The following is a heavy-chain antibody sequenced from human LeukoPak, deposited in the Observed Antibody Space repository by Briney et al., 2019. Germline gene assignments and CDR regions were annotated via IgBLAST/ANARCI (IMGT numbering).Heavy chain of an antibody. CDR2: INHSGST. D-gene: IGHD4-17*01. CDR3: ARGLSVTTVAAGKNWYFDL. CDR1: GGSFSGYY. J-gene: IGHJ2*01. Sequence: SETLSLTCAVYGGSFSGYYWSWIRQPPGKGLEWIGEINHSGSTNYNPSLKSRVTISVDTSKNQFSLKLSSVTAADTAVYYCARGLSVTTVAAGKNWYFDLWGRGTLVTVSS. V-gene: IGHV4-34*01.